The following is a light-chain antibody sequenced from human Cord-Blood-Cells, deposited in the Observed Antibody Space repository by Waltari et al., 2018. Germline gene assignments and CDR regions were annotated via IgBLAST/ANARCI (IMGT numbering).Light chain of an antibody. J-gene: IGKJ1*01. CDR3: QQSYSTPWT. CDR2: AAS. V-gene: IGKV1-39*01. CDR1: QSISSY. Sequence: DIQMTQYPSSLSASVGDRVHITCRASQSISSYLNWYQQKPGKAPKLLIYAASSLQSGVPSRFSGSGSGTDFTLTISSLQPEDFATYYCQQSYSTPWTFGQGTKVEIK.